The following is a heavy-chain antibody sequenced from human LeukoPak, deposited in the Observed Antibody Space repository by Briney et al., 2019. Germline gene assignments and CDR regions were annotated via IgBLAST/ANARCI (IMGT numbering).Heavy chain of an antibody. CDR2: LVGSGIIT. CDR1: GFTFSSYS. J-gene: IGHJ6*02. V-gene: IGHV3-23*01. CDR3: AKHVAIGLDTMEV. Sequence: GGSLRVSCAASGFTFSSYSLNSVRQAPGKGLGWVSILVGSGIITHSADYVKGGFSISRENSKNTLYLQMNRLSAEDTAVYYCAKHVAIGLDTMEVWGQGTTVTVSS. D-gene: IGHD3-10*02.